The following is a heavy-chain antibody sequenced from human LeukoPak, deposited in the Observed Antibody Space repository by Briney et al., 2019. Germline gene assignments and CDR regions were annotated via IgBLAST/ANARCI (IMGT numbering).Heavy chain of an antibody. CDR3: ARASNDFWSGYYSH. Sequence: GGSLRLSCAASGFTFDDYGMSWVRQAPGKGLEWVSGINWNGGSTGYADSVKGRLTISRDKARNSLYLQVNSLRAEDTALYYCARASNDFWSGYYSHWGQGTLVTVSS. CDR2: INWNGGST. V-gene: IGHV3-20*04. CDR1: GFTFDDYG. D-gene: IGHD3-3*01. J-gene: IGHJ4*02.